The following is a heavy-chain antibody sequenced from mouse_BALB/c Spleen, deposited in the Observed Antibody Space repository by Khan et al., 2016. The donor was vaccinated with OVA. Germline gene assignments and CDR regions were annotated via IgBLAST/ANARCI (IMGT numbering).Heavy chain of an antibody. V-gene: IGHV5-6*01. J-gene: IGHJ3*01. D-gene: IGHD1-1*01. CDR1: GFTFSTYG. CDR2: VSTGGGYT. Sequence: EVELVESGGDLVKPGGSLKLSCAASGFTFSTYGMSWVRQTPDKRLAWVATVSTGGGYTYYPDSVKGRFTISRDNAKNTLYLQMSGLKYEDTARFYCTRLAYYYDSEGFAYWGQGTLVTVSA. CDR3: TRLAYYYDSEGFAY.